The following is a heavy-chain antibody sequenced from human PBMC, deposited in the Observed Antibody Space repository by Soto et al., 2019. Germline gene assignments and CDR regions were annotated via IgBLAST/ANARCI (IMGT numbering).Heavy chain of an antibody. CDR1: GGSISSGGYY. Sequence: PSETLSLTCTVSGGSISSGGYYWSWIRQHPGKGLEWIGYIYYSGSTYYNPSLKSRVTISVDTSKNQFSLKLSSVTAADTAVYYCAREPLTQAHCSGGSCYQNWYFDLWGRGTLVTV. CDR2: IYYSGST. CDR3: AREPLTQAHCSGGSCYQNWYFDL. D-gene: IGHD2-15*01. J-gene: IGHJ2*01. V-gene: IGHV4-31*03.